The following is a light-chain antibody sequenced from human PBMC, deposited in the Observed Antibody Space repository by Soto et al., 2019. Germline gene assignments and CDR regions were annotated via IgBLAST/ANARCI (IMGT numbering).Light chain of an antibody. CDR1: QSVSSSY. V-gene: IGKV3-20*01. Sequence: ESVLTQSPGTLSLSPGERATLSCRASQSVSSSYLAWYQQKAGQVPRLLIYGASSRATGIPDRFSGSGSGTDFTLTTSRLEPEDFAVYYCQQYGSSPMWTFGQGTKVEIK. CDR2: GAS. CDR3: QQYGSSPMWT. J-gene: IGKJ1*01.